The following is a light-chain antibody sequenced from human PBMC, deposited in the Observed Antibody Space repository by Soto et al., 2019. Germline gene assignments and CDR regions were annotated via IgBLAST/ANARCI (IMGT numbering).Light chain of an antibody. Sequence: QSALTQPRSVSGSPGQSVTISCTGTGSDVGAYNYVSWYQQHPGKAPKFIIYDVSKRPSGVPDRFSSSKSGNTASLTITGLQAEDEAEYSCCSYARSPYVFGTGTKVTVL. CDR1: GSDVGAYNY. CDR2: DVS. V-gene: IGLV2-11*01. J-gene: IGLJ1*01. CDR3: CSYARSPYV.